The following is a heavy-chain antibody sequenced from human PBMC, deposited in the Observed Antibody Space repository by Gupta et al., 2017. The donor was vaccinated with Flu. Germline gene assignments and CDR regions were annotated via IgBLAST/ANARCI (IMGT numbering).Heavy chain of an antibody. J-gene: IGHJ6*03. Sequence: WIRQPPGKGLEWIGEIYHSGSANYNPSLKSRVAISADTSRNQFSLKLSSVTAADTAVYFCARGTLTTVVTYYQYYYYMDVWGKGTTVTVSS. V-gene: IGHV4-34*01. CDR2: IYHSGSA. D-gene: IGHD4-17*01. CDR3: ARGTLTTVVTYYQYYYYMDV.